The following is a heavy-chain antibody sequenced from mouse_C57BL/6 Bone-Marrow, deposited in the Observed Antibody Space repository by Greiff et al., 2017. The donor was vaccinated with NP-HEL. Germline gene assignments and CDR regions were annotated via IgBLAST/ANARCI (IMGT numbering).Heavy chain of an antibody. CDR1: GYTFTDYY. CDR2: INPNNGGT. D-gene: IGHD3-3*01. V-gene: IGHV1-26*01. Sequence: EVQLQQSGPELVKPGASVKISCKASGYTFTDYYMNWVKQSHGKSLEWIGDINPNNGGTSYNQKFKGKATLTVDKSSSTAYMELRSLTSEDSAVYYCARWGGRGFAYWGQGTLVTVSA. J-gene: IGHJ3*01. CDR3: ARWGGRGFAY.